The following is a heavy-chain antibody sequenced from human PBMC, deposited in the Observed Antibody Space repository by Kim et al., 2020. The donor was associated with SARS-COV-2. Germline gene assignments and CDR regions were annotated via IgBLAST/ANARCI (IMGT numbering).Heavy chain of an antibody. CDR2: IRSKSNSYET. CDR3: ARGPPYSESYWDAFDI. D-gene: IGHD1-26*01. CDR1: GLTLSGSA. Sequence: GGSLRLSCAASGLTLSGSAMHWVRQASGTGLEWVGRIRSKSNSYETAYAASVEGRFTISRDDSKNTAYLQMNSLKTDDTAVYYCARGPPYSESYWDAFDIWGQGRMVTVSS. V-gene: IGHV3-73*01. J-gene: IGHJ3*02.